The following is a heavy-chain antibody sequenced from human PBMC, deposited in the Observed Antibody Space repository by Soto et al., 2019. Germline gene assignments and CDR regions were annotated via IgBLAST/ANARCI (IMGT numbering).Heavy chain of an antibody. CDR3: TTKDYYYYYMAV. CDR1: GFTFSNAW. V-gene: IGHV3-15*01. J-gene: IGHJ6*03. CDR2: IKSNTDGGTT. Sequence: EVQLVESGGGLVKPGGSLRLSCAASGFTFSNAWMSWVRQAPGKGLEWVGRIKSNTDGGTTDYAAPVKGRVTISRDDSKNTLYLQMNSLKTEDTAVYYCTTKDYYYYYMAVWGKGTTATVSS.